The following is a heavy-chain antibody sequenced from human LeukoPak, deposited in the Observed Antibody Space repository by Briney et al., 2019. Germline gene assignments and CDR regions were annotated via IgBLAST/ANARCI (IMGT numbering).Heavy chain of an antibody. D-gene: IGHD3-10*01. CDR3: ARNKGVYGSGSYDN. J-gene: IGHJ4*02. CDR2: INSGGTT. Sequence: PGGSLRLSCAASGFTVSGHYWSWVRQAPGKGQEWVSQINSGGTTYYADSVKGRFTISRDSSKNTLYLQMNSLRAEDTAVYHCARNKGVYGSGSYDNWGPGTLVTVSS. CDR1: GFTVSGHY. V-gene: IGHV3-53*01.